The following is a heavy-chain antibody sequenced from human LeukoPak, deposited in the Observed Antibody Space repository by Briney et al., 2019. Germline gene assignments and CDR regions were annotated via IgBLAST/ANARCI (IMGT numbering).Heavy chain of an antibody. CDR3: ARFSRDITIFGVVISPFDY. D-gene: IGHD3-3*01. J-gene: IGHJ4*02. V-gene: IGHV4-59*01. CDR1: GGSISSYY. Sequence: SETLSLTCTVSGGSISSYYWSWIRQSPGKGLEWIGYIYFTGTTNYNPSLKSRVTISVDTSKKQFSLKLSSVTAADTAVYYCARFSRDITIFGVVISPFDYWGQGTLVTVSS. CDR2: IYFTGTT.